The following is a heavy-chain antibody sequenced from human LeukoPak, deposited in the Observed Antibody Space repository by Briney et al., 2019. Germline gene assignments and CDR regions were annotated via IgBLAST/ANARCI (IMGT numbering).Heavy chain of an antibody. V-gene: IGHV1-46*01. CDR3: ARDTELLPRRLGAFDI. J-gene: IGHJ3*02. D-gene: IGHD2-15*01. CDR2: INPSGGST. Sequence: ASVKVSCKASGYTFTSYYMHWVRQAPGQGLEWMGIINPSGGSTSYAQKFQGRVTMTRDTSTSTAYMELSSLRSEDTAVYYCARDTELLPRRLGAFDIWGQGTMVTVSS. CDR1: GYTFTSYY.